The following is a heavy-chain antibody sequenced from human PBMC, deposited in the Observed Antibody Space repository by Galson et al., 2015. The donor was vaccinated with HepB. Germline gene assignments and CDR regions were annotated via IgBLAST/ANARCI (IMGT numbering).Heavy chain of an antibody. D-gene: IGHD2-15*01. Sequence: SETLSLTCAVYGGSFSGYYWSWIRQPPGKGLEWIGEINHSGSTNYNPSLKSRVTISVDTSKNQFSLKLSSVTAADTAVYYCARGLKYCSGGSCYSYYYYMDVWGKGTTVTVSS. V-gene: IGHV4-34*01. CDR2: INHSGST. CDR1: GGSFSGYY. CDR3: ARGLKYCSGGSCYSYYYYMDV. J-gene: IGHJ6*03.